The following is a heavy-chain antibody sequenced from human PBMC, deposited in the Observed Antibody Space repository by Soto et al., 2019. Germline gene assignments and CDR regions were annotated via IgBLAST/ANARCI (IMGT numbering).Heavy chain of an antibody. CDR3: ARGPIAVAGNAFDI. CDR2: INHSGST. D-gene: IGHD6-19*01. CDR1: GGSFSGYY. V-gene: IGHV4-34*01. J-gene: IGHJ3*02. Sequence: QVQLQQWGAGLLKPSETLSLTCAVYGGSFSGYYWSWIRQPPGKGLEWIGEINHSGSTNYNPSLKSRVTISVDTSKNQFSLKLSSVTAADTAVYYCARGPIAVAGNAFDIWGQGTMVTVSS.